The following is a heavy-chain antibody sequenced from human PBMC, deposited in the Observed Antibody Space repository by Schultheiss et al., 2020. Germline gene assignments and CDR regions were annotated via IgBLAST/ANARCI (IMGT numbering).Heavy chain of an antibody. CDR3: ARDRIVILPATNHYSFVY. D-gene: IGHD2-2*01. Sequence: SETLSLTCTVSGCCVSSGSYYWNWIRQPPGKGLEWIGEINHSGSTNYNPSLKSRVTISVDTSKNQFSLKLSSVTAADTAVYYCARDRIVILPATNHYSFVYWGQGTLVTVSS. J-gene: IGHJ4*02. CDR2: INHSGST. V-gene: IGHV4-61*01. CDR1: GCCVSSGSYY.